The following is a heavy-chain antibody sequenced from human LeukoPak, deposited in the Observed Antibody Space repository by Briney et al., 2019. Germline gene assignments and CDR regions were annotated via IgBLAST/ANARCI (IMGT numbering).Heavy chain of an antibody. Sequence: ASVKVSFKVSGYTLTELSMHWVRQAPGKGLEWMGGFDPEDGETIYAQKSQGRVTMTEDTSTDTAYMELSSLRSEDTAVYYCATFHDSSGYRNFAFDIWGQGTMVTVSS. CDR2: FDPEDGET. D-gene: IGHD3-22*01. J-gene: IGHJ3*02. CDR3: ATFHDSSGYRNFAFDI. V-gene: IGHV1-24*01. CDR1: GYTLTELS.